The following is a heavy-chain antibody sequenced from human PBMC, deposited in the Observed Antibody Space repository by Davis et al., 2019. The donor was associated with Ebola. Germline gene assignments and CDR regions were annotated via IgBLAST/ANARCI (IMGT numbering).Heavy chain of an antibody. J-gene: IGHJ5*02. CDR1: GFNFRSYA. V-gene: IGHV3-23*01. CDR2: VTCGGDINT. D-gene: IGHD5-24*01. CDR3: AKSPLQVWGEAGLAWFDP. Sequence: GGSLRLSCAASGFNFRSYAMGWVRQAPGKGLEWVSSVTCGGDINTYYLDSVKGRFTISRDNSRNTLYLQMNSLRAEDTATYYCAKSPLQVWGEAGLAWFDPWGQGALVSVSS.